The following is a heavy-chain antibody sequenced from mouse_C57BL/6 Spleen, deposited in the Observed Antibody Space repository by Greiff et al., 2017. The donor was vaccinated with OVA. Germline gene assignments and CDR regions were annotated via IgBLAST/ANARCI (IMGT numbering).Heavy chain of an antibody. CDR3: ARYYYGSSYEYFDY. V-gene: IGHV1-42*01. CDR2: INPSTGGT. CDR1: GYSFTGYY. J-gene: IGHJ2*01. Sequence: VQLQQSGPELVKPGASVKISCKASGYSFTGYYMNWVKQSPEKSLEWIGEINPSTGGTTYNQKFKAKATLTVDKSSSTAYMQLKSLTSEDSAVYYCARYYYGSSYEYFDYWGQGTTLTVSS. D-gene: IGHD1-1*01.